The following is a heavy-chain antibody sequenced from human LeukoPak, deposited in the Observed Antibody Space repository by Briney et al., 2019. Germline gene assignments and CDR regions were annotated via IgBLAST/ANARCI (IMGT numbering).Heavy chain of an antibody. Sequence: SETLSLTCTVSGDSVSSGRDYWGWIRQPPGKGLEWLAYIYHTGGTDYNPSLKSGVTISINTIRNQFSLKWSSVTNADTAVYYCARVGGFYDSSGYLDSWGQGILVSVSS. CDR1: GDSVSSGRDY. J-gene: IGHJ5*01. D-gene: IGHD3-22*01. V-gene: IGHV4-61*01. CDR2: IYHTGGT. CDR3: ARVGGFYDSSGYLDS.